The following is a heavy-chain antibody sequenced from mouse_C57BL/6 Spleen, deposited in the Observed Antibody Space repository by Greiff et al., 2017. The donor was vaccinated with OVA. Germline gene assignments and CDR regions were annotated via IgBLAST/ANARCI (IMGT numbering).Heavy chain of an antibody. J-gene: IGHJ4*01. D-gene: IGHD1-1*01. CDR2: ISNGGGST. CDR1: GFTFSDYY. Sequence: EVMLVESGGGLVQPGGSLKLSCAASGFTFSDYYMYWVRQTPEKRLEWVAYISNGGGSTYYPDTVKGRFTISRDNAKNTLYLQMSRLKSEDTAMYYCARPRSYGSSFYYAMDYWGQGTSVTVSS. V-gene: IGHV5-12*01. CDR3: ARPRSYGSSFYYAMDY.